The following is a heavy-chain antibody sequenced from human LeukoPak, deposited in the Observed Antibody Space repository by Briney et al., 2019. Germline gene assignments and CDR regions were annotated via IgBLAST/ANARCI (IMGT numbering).Heavy chain of an antibody. V-gene: IGHV1-69*05. CDR2: IIPIFTAA. D-gene: IGHD2-15*01. Sequence: SVKVSCKASGGTFSSYAISWVRQAPGQGLEWMGGIIPIFTAANYAQKFQGRVTITTDESTSTAYMELSSLRSEATAVYYCARRYCSGGSCYSGGFDYWGQGTLVTVSS. J-gene: IGHJ4*02. CDR3: ARRYCSGGSCYSGGFDY. CDR1: GGTFSSYA.